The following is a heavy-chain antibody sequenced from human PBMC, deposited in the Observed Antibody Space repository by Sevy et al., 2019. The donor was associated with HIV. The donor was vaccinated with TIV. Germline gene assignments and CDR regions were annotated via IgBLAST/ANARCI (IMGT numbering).Heavy chain of an antibody. CDR2: ISGSVGST. Sequence: GGSLRLSCAASGFTFSIYAMSWVRQAPGKGLDWVSGISGSVGSTYYADSVKGRFTISRDNSKNTLYLQMNSLRAEDTAVYYCAKDKLYAASFFDYWGQGTLVTVSS. CDR1: GFTFSIYA. V-gene: IGHV3-23*01. J-gene: IGHJ4*02. D-gene: IGHD2-15*01. CDR3: AKDKLYAASFFDY.